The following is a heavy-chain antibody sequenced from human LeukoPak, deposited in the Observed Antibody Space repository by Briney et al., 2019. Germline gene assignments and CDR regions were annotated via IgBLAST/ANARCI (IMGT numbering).Heavy chain of an antibody. J-gene: IGHJ4*02. Sequence: QPGGSLRLSCAASGFTFSNAWMSWVRQAPGKGLEWVSAISGSGGSTYYADSVKGRFTISRDNSKNTLYLQMNSLRAEDTAVYYCAKVILGGDYGDYFDYWGQGTLVTVSS. D-gene: IGHD4-17*01. CDR1: GFTFSNAW. CDR3: AKVILGGDYGDYFDY. CDR2: ISGSGGST. V-gene: IGHV3-23*01.